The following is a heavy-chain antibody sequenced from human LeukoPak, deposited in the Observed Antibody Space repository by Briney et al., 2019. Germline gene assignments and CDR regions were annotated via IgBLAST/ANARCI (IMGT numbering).Heavy chain of an antibody. CDR3: TIFGYCNTGSCLGDH. D-gene: IGHD2-8*01. Sequence: GASVKVSCKAFGYTFKGFYMHWVRQAPGQGLEWMGWINPNSGVTNFAQKFQGRVSMTRDTSINTAYMDLASLRSDDTAVYYCTIFGYCNTGSCLGDHWGQGTMVTVSS. V-gene: IGHV1-2*02. CDR2: INPNSGVT. J-gene: IGHJ4*02. CDR1: GYTFKGFY.